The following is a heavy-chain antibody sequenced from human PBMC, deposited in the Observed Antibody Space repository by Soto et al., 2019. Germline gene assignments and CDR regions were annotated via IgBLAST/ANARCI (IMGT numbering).Heavy chain of an antibody. CDR1: GGSVTSGSDY. J-gene: IGHJ4*02. CDR2: IYHSRST. Sequence: QVQLQESGPGLVKPSETLTLTCTVSGGSVTSGSDYWSWIRQPPGKGLEWIGYIYHSRSTKYNPSLKSRVTISVDTSKNQYSLKLTSLTAADTAVYYCARSPATAISYFDYWGQGTLVTVSS. CDR3: ARSPATAISYFDY. D-gene: IGHD2-21*02. V-gene: IGHV4-61*01.